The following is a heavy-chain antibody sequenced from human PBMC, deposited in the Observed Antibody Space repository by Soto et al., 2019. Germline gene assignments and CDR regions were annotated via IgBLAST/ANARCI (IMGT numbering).Heavy chain of an antibody. V-gene: IGHV1-18*01. CDR1: GYTFSDYA. D-gene: IGHD2-15*01. CDR3: VRCYCSVGSCYACWHFDL. Sequence: QVRLVQSGGEVKKPGASVKVSCQASGYTFSDYAISWVRQAPGQGLEWMGWISASTRNTDQAQNFQGRVIMTLDTSTNTAYMELTSLRSDDTAVYYCVRCYCSVGSCYACWHFDLWGRGTLVTVSS. J-gene: IGHJ2*01. CDR2: ISASTRNT.